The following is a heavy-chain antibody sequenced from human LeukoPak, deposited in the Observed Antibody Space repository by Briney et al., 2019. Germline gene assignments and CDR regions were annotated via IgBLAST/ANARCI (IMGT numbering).Heavy chain of an antibody. D-gene: IGHD3-9*01. V-gene: IGHV3-48*04. J-gene: IGHJ3*02. CDR3: ASLLYYDILTASRDAFDI. CDR2: ISSSGSTI. CDR1: GFTFSSYN. Sequence: PGGSLRLSCAASGFTFSSYNMNWVRQAPGKGLEWVSYISSSGSTIYYADSVKGRFTISRDNAKNSLYLQMNSLRAEDTAVYYCASLLYYDILTASRDAFDIWGQGTMVTVSS.